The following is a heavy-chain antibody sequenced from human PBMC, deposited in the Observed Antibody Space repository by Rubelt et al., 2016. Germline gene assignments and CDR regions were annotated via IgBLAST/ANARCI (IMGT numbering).Heavy chain of an antibody. D-gene: IGHD3-9*01. CDR2: ISSSSSYI. CDR3: ARRLDYDILTGPNTPFFDY. V-gene: IGHV3-21*01. CDR1: RSYS. J-gene: IGHJ4*02. Sequence: RSYSMNWVRQAPGKGLEWVSSISSSSSYIYYADSVKGRFTISRDNAKNSLYLQMNSLRAEDTAVYYCARRLDYDILTGPNTPFFDYWGQGTLVTVSS.